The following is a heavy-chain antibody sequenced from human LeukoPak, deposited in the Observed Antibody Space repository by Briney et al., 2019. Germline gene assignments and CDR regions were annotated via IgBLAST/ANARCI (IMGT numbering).Heavy chain of an antibody. D-gene: IGHD3-22*01. CDR1: GYTFTSYG. CDR2: MNPNSGNT. Sequence: GASVKVSCKASGYTFTSYGISWVRQATGQGLEWMGWMNPNSGNTGYAQKFQGRVTMTRNTSISTAYMELSSLRSEDTAVYYCARAPKYYFDSSASWYFDIWGLGTLVAVSS. CDR3: ARAPKYYFDSSASWYFDI. V-gene: IGHV1-8*02. J-gene: IGHJ2*01.